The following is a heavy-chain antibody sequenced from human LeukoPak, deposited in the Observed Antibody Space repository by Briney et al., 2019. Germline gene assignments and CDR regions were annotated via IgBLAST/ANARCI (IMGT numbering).Heavy chain of an antibody. CDR3: AKDLGTYSSGWLVY. V-gene: IGHV3-23*01. CDR2: ISGSGSST. CDR1: GFTFSSYA. Sequence: PGGSLRLSCAASGFTFSSYAMSWVRQAPGKGLEWVSAISGSGSSTYYADSVKGRFTISRDNSKNTLYLQMNSLRAEDTAVYYCAKDLGTYSSGWLVYWGQGTLVTVSS. D-gene: IGHD6-19*01. J-gene: IGHJ4*02.